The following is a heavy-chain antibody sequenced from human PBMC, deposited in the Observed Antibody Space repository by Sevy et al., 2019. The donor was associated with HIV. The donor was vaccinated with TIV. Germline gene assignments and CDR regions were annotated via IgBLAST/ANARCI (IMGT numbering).Heavy chain of an antibody. Sequence: GGSLRLSCAASGFSLNSYWMSWDRQAPGKGLEWVANIKQDGSVTYYVPSVKGRFTISRDNARNFLYLQMNSLRAEDTARYYCVRAIAADGSFWGQGTLVTVSS. CDR1: GFSLNSYW. D-gene: IGHD6-13*01. CDR2: IKQDGSVT. V-gene: IGHV3-7*01. J-gene: IGHJ4*02. CDR3: VRAIAADGSF.